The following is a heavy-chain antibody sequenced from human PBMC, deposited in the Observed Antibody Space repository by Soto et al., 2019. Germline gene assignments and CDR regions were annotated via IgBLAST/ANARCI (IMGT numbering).Heavy chain of an antibody. Sequence: QVQLVQSGAEVKKPGSSVKVSCRASGGTFNNYVINWVRQAPGQGLEWMAGIIPIFGTANYAQKFQGRVTITADKSTSTAYMELNSLRSEDTAVYYCAGRCDGTNFLGHFDYWGQGTLVPVSS. J-gene: IGHJ4*02. D-gene: IGHD2-21*01. CDR3: AGRCDGTNFLGHFDY. CDR1: GGTFNNYV. V-gene: IGHV1-69*06. CDR2: IIPIFGTA.